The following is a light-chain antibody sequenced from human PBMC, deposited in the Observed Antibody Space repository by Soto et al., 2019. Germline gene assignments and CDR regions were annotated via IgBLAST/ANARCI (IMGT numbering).Light chain of an antibody. CDR1: QSVSSSY. Sequence: EIVLKQSPGTLSLSPMEIATLSFMASQSVSSSYLAWYQQKPGQAPRLLIYGASSRATGIPDRFSGSGSGTDFTLTISRLEPEDFAVYYCQQYGSSGITFGQGTRLEIK. CDR2: GAS. CDR3: QQYGSSGIT. V-gene: IGKV3-20*01. J-gene: IGKJ5*01.